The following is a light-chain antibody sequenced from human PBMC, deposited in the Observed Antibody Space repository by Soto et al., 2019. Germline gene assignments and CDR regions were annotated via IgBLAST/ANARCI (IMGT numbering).Light chain of an antibody. J-gene: IGLJ2*01. V-gene: IGLV2-14*01. CDR2: DVR. CDR1: SSDVGGYNY. Sequence: QSALTQPASVSGSPGQSITISSTGTSSDVGGYNYISWYQQHPGKAPKFIIYDVRNRPSGVSNRFSGSRSGNTASLTISGPQAEDEADYYCSSYTSSSTVIFGGGTKLTVL. CDR3: SSYTSSSTVI.